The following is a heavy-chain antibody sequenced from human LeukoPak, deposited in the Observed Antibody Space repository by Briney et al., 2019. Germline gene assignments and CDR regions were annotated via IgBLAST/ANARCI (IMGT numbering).Heavy chain of an antibody. D-gene: IGHD2-2*01. CDR1: GFTFSSYA. J-gene: IGHJ6*04. V-gene: IGHV3-64D*06. CDR3: VKGHCSSTSCYYYYGMDV. CDR2: ISSNGGST. Sequence: PGGSLRLSCSASGFTFSSYAMHWVRQAPGEGLEYVSAISSNGGSTYYADSVKGRFTISRDNSKNTLYLQMSSLRAEDTAVYYCVKGHCSSTSCYYYYGMDVWGKGTTVTVSS.